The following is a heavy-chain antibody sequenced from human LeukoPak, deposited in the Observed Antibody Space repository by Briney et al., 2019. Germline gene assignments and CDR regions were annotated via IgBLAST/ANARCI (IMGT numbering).Heavy chain of an antibody. Sequence: SGGSLRLSCAASGFTFSGYGMHWVRQAPGKGLEWVAFIRHDGTKTYYGDSLKGRLTFFRDNSKNTVYLQMNSLRAEDTAVYYCAKGGGSYGYWGQGTLVTVSS. V-gene: IGHV3-30*02. CDR1: GFTFSGYG. CDR3: AKGGGSYGY. J-gene: IGHJ4*02. CDR2: IRHDGTKT. D-gene: IGHD1-26*01.